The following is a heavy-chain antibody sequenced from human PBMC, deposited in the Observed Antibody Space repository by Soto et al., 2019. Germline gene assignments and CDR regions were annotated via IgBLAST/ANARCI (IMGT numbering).Heavy chain of an antibody. Sequence: ASVKVSCKVSGYTLTELSMHWVRQAPGKGLEWMGGFDPEDGETIYAQKFQGRVTMTEDTYTDTAYMELSSMRSEDTAVYYCARLNTRIVGARVAFDIWGQGTMVTVSS. CDR3: ARLNTRIVGARVAFDI. V-gene: IGHV1-24*01. CDR1: GYTLTELS. CDR2: FDPEDGET. D-gene: IGHD1-26*01. J-gene: IGHJ3*02.